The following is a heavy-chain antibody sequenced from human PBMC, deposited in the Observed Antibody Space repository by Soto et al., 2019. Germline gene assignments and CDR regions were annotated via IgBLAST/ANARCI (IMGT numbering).Heavy chain of an antibody. D-gene: IGHD3-22*01. CDR3: AKPQGISGYYPIDY. V-gene: IGHV3-33*06. CDR1: GFTFSSYV. Sequence: GESLKISCAASGFTFSSYVIHWGRQAPGKGLEWVAVIWYDGSNKYYADSVKGRFTISRDNSKNTLYLQMSSLRTEDTAVYYCAKPQGISGYYPIDYWGQGTLVTVSS. J-gene: IGHJ4*02. CDR2: IWYDGSNK.